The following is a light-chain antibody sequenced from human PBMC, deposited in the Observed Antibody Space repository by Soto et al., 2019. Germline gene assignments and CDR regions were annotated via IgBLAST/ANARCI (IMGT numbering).Light chain of an antibody. CDR1: QSLLHSSGRYY. J-gene: IGKJ4*01. CDR2: LGS. Sequence: DIVMTQSPLSLPVTPGEPASISCRSSQSLLHSSGRYYLDCYLQKPGQSPQLLIYLGSHRASGVPDRFSGSGSGTDFTLTISRVAAEDVGIYYCIQALQTPFTFGGGTRVEIK. CDR3: IQALQTPFT. V-gene: IGKV2-28*01.